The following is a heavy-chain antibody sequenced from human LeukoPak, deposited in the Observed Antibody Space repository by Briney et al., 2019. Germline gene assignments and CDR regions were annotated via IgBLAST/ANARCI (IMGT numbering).Heavy chain of an antibody. V-gene: IGHV3-64D*06. CDR3: VKRASYCSSTSCHNWFDP. J-gene: IGHJ5*02. CDR1: GFTFGDYA. D-gene: IGHD2-2*01. Sequence: PGRSLRLSCTASGFTFGDYAMSWVRQAPGKGLEYVSAISSNGGSTYYADSVKGRFTISRDNSKNTLYLQMSSLRAEDTAVYYCVKRASYCSSTSCHNWFDPWGQGTLVTVSS. CDR2: ISSNGGST.